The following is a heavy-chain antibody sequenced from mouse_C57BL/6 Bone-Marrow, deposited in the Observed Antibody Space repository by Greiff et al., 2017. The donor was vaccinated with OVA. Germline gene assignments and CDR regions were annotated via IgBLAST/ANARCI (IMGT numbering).Heavy chain of an antibody. D-gene: IGHD2-1*01. CDR2: INPNNGGT. CDR1: GYTFTDYN. CDR3: ARECHGNPRLFAY. Sequence: EVQLQESGPELVKPGASVKIPCTASGYTFTDYNMDWVKQSHGKSLEWIGDINPNNGGTIYNQKFKGKATLTVDKSSSTAYMELRSLTSEDTAVYHCARECHGNPRLFAYWGQGTLVTVSA. J-gene: IGHJ3*01. V-gene: IGHV1-18*01.